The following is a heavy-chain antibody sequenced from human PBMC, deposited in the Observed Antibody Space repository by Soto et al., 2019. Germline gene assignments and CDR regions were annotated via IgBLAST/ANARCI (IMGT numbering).Heavy chain of an antibody. CDR1: GLIFSNVW. CDR2: IKTKPDDGTI. V-gene: IGHV3-15*01. D-gene: IGHD3-16*01. J-gene: IGHJ4*02. CDR3: TSSNLGVDV. Sequence: PGGSLRLSCAASGLIFSNVWMTWVRQAPGKGLEWVGRIKTKPDDGTIDYAAPVQGRFTISRDDSKNTLYLQMTSLTPDDTGVYYCTSSNLGVDVWGQGTLVTVSS.